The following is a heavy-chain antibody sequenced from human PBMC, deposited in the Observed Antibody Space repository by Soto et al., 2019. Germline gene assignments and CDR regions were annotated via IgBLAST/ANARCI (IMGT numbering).Heavy chain of an antibody. D-gene: IGHD3-22*01. J-gene: IGHJ4*02. CDR3: ARDPSNSSGNQAHFDY. CDR1: GYRFTNYG. V-gene: IGHV1-18*01. CDR2: ISAYNGDT. Sequence: QVQLVQSGAELKTPGASVKVSCKASGYRFTNYGISWVRQAPGQGLEWMGWISAYNGDTKYAQNFQGRVTMTIDTSTSTAYVELRSLRSDDTAVYYCARDPSNSSGNQAHFDYWGQGTLVTVSS.